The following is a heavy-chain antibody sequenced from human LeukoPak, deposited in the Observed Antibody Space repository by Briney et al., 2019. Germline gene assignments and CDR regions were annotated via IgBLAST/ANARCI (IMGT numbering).Heavy chain of an antibody. CDR3: AGETVTGTHYYSDY. J-gene: IGHJ4*02. Sequence: GGSLRLSCAASGFTYSSYSMNWVRQAPGKGLEWVSSISSSSSYIYYADSVKGRFTISRDNAKNSLYLQMNSLRAEDTAVYYCAGETVTGTHYYSDYWGQGTLVTVSS. D-gene: IGHD4-17*01. CDR2: ISSSSSYI. CDR1: GFTYSSYS. V-gene: IGHV3-21*01.